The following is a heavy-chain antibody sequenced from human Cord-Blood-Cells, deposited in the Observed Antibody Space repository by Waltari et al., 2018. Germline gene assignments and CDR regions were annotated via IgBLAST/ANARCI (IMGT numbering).Heavy chain of an antibody. CDR2: INPNSGGT. J-gene: IGHJ4*02. D-gene: IGHD5-12*01. CDR3: ATGEPRSGYADY. V-gene: IGHV1-2*02. Sequence: QVQLVQSGAEVKKPGASVKVSCKASGYTFTGYYMHWVRQAPGQGLEWMGWINPNSGGTNYAQKFQGRVTMTEDTSTDTAYMELSSLRSEDTAVYYCATGEPRSGYADYWGQGTLVTVSS. CDR1: GYTFTGYY.